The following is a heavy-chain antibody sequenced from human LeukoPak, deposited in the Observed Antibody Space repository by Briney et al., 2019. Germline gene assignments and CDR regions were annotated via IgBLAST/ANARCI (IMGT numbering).Heavy chain of an antibody. CDR1: GFTFSSYG. CDR2: MSFDGRNT. CDR3: ARDAGTWGYGYNFDC. D-gene: IGHD1-1*01. J-gene: IGHJ4*02. V-gene: IGHV3-30*03. Sequence: GGSLRLSRAASGFTFSSYGMHWVREAPGKGLEWVVVMSFDGRNTHYADSVKGRFTVSRDNSKNTLYLQMTSLRADDTALYYCARDAGTWGYGYNFDCWGQGTLVTVSS.